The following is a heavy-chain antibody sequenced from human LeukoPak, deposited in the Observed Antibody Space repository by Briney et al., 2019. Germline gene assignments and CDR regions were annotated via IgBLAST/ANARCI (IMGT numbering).Heavy chain of an antibody. CDR1: GFTFSGYY. Sequence: ASVKVSCKASGFTFSGYYMHWVRQAPGQGLEWMAWISPNSGGTNYVQKFQGRVTVTRDTSISTDYMEISGLTSDDTALYYCARGDIVVVTASFDYWGQGTLVTVSS. V-gene: IGHV1-2*02. CDR3: ARGDIVVVTASFDY. J-gene: IGHJ4*02. D-gene: IGHD2-21*02. CDR2: ISPNSGGT.